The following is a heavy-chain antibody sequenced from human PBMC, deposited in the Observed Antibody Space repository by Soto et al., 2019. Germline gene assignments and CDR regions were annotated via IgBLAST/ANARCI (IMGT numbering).Heavy chain of an antibody. CDR1: GFPFRSFT. CDR3: TRDASRDSSARGWFDP. CDR2: ISSNSAYI. V-gene: IGHV3-21*01. Sequence: PVGFLRLSCAASGFPFRSFTMNWVSTDPGKGLEWVSTISSNSAYIYYTDALRGRFTISRDNAKNSLHLQMNSLRAEDTAVYYCTRDASRDSSARGWFDPWGPGTLVTVSS. J-gene: IGHJ5*02. D-gene: IGHD6-13*01.